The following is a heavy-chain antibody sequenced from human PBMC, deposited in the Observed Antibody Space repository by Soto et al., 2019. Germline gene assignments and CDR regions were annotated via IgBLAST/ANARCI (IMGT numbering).Heavy chain of an antibody. V-gene: IGHV4-39*01. D-gene: IGHD3-3*01. CDR2: IYYSGST. CDR1: GGSISSGGYY. J-gene: IGHJ5*02. Sequence: SETLSLTCTVSGGSISSGGYYWSWIRQHPGKGLEWIGYIYYSGSTYYNPSLKSRVTISVDTSKNQFSLKLSSVTAADTAVYYCARQGDYDFWSGYPNWFDPWGQGTLVTVSS. CDR3: ARQGDYDFWSGYPNWFDP.